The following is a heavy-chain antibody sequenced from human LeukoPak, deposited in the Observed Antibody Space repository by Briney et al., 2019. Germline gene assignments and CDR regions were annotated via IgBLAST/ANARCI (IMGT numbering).Heavy chain of an antibody. V-gene: IGHV3-20*04. D-gene: IGHD1-26*01. Sequence: GGSLRLSCAASEFTFDDYGMSWVRQAPGKGLEWFSGINWNGGSTGYADSVKGRFTISRDNAKNSLYLQVNSLRAEDTALYYCARDIRLSGSYLFDYWGQGTLVTVSS. CDR3: ARDIRLSGSYLFDY. J-gene: IGHJ4*02. CDR1: EFTFDDYG. CDR2: INWNGGST.